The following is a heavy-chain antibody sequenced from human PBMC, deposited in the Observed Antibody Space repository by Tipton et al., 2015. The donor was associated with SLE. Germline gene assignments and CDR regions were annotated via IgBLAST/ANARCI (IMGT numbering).Heavy chain of an antibody. CDR2: INHSGST. CDR1: GGSFSGYY. Sequence: TLSLTCAVYGGSFSGYYWSWIRQPPGKGLEWIGEINHSGSTNYSPSLKSRVTISVDTSKNQFSLKLSSVTAADTAVYYCARGSGIAAAGTNWFDPWGQGTLVTVSS. V-gene: IGHV4-34*01. J-gene: IGHJ5*02. D-gene: IGHD6-13*01. CDR3: ARGSGIAAAGTNWFDP.